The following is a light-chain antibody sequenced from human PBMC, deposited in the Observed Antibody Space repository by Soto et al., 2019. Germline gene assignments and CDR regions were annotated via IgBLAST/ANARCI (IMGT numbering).Light chain of an antibody. CDR3: QQSDRSLLT. CDR1: QSVSSSY. V-gene: IGKV3-20*01. Sequence: EIVLTQSPGTLSLSPGERATLSCRASQSVSSSYLAWYKQKPGQAPRLLIYGASSRSTGIPDRSSGSGSGTDFTLTISRLEPEDFALYYCQQSDRSLLTFGQGTKVEIK. CDR2: GAS. J-gene: IGKJ1*01.